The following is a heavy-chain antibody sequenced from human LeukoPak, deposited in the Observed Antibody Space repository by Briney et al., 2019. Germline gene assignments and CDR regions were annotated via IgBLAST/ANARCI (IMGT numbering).Heavy chain of an antibody. Sequence: SGTLSLTCAVSGASISSGSWWSWVRQPPGRGLEWIGEIYHSGSTNYNPSLKSRVTITVDKSKKQFSLKLSSVTAADTAMYYCARNDGNAAFDYWGEGTLVTISS. CDR3: ARNDGNAAFDY. V-gene: IGHV4-4*02. J-gene: IGHJ4*02. D-gene: IGHD4-23*01. CDR2: IYHSGST. CDR1: GASISSGSW.